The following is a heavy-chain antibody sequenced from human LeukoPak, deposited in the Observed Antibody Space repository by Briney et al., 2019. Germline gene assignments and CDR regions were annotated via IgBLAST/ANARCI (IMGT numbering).Heavy chain of an antibody. CDR2: IKPNSGGT. CDR3: ARAGVWDSSDTSGYHNGAFDI. J-gene: IGHJ3*02. V-gene: IGHV1-2*06. Sequence: GASVKVSCKASGYTFTDYYTHWVRQAPGQGLEWMGRIKPNSGGTNYGQKFQGRVTMTRDTSISIAYMELSNLRSDDTAVYYCARAGVWDSSDTSGYHNGAFDIWGQGTMVTVSS. CDR1: GYTFTDYY. D-gene: IGHD3-22*01.